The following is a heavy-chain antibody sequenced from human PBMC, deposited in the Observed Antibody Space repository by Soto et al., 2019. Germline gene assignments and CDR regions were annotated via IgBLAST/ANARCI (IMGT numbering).Heavy chain of an antibody. J-gene: IGHJ4*02. Sequence: QVQLQESGPGLVKPSETLSLTCAVSGGSISGYYWSWIRQPPGKRLEWIGYIYYSGYTNYNPSLQXRVPISVDRSKNQFSLELRSATASDTAVYYCARDSVGSGYDWGQGTLVTVSS. CDR3: ARDSVGSGYD. D-gene: IGHD5-12*01. V-gene: IGHV4-59*01. CDR1: GGSISGYY. CDR2: IYYSGYT.